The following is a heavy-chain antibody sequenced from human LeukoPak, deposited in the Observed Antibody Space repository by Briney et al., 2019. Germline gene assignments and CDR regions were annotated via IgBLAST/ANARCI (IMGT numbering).Heavy chain of an antibody. D-gene: IGHD5-12*01. Sequence: KPGGSLRLSCAASGFTFSSYSMNRVRQAPGKGLEWVSSISSSSSYIYYADSVKGRFTISRDNAKNSLYLQMNSLRAEDTAVYYCARGSGYSGYDSFDYWGQGTLVTVSS. CDR3: ARGSGYSGYDSFDY. J-gene: IGHJ4*02. CDR2: ISSSSSYI. CDR1: GFTFSSYS. V-gene: IGHV3-21*01.